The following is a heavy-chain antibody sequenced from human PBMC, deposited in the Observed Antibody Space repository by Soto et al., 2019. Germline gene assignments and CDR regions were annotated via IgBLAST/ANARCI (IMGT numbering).Heavy chain of an antibody. CDR1: GYTFTGYY. D-gene: IGHD3-10*01. J-gene: IGHJ6*04. V-gene: IGHV1-2*02. CDR3: ARSGMGWYYYGTDV. Sequence: ASVKVSCKASGYTFTGYYMHWVRQAPGQGLEWMGWINPNSGGTNYAQKFQGRVTMTRDTSISTAYMELSRLRSDDTAVYYCARSGMGWYYYGTDVWGKGTKVTVPQ. CDR2: INPNSGGT.